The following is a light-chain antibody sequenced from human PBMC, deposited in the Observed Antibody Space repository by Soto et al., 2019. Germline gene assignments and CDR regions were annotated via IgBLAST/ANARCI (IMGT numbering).Light chain of an antibody. CDR3: QQSYSTPRIT. J-gene: IGKJ3*01. CDR1: QSISSY. V-gene: IGKV1-39*01. Sequence: DIQMTQSPSSLSASVGDRVTITCRASQSISSYLNWYQQKPGKAPKHLIYAASSLQSGVPSRFSGSGSGTDFTLTISSLQPEDFATYYCQQSYSTPRITFGPGTKVDIK. CDR2: AAS.